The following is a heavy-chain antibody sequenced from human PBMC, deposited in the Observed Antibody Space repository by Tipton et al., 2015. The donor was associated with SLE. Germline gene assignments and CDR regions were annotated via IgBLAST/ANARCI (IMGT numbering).Heavy chain of an antibody. CDR3: GRQRGSSPGGHAGVDS. V-gene: IGHV4-39*01. CDR2: IFHSGNT. D-gene: IGHD3-10*01. CDR1: GASISGSPYY. Sequence: TLSLTCTVSGASISGSPYYWGWIRQPPGKGLECIGTIFHSGNTHYKPSLKSRVTISADTSKNQFSLKLSSVTAADTAIYYCGRQRGSSPGGHAGVDSWGQGTLVTVS. J-gene: IGHJ5*01.